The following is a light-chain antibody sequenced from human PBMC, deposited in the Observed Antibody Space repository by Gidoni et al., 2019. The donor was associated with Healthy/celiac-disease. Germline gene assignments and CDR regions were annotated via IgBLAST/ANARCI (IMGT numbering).Light chain of an antibody. Sequence: QSARTQPASVSGSPGQPITISCPGTSSDVGSYNLVSWYQQHPGKAPKLMIYEGSKRHSGVSNRFSGSKSGNTASLTISGLQAEDEADYYCCSYAGSFYVFGTGTKVTVL. CDR1: SSDVGSYNL. CDR3: CSYAGSFYV. V-gene: IGLV2-23*01. J-gene: IGLJ1*01. CDR2: EGS.